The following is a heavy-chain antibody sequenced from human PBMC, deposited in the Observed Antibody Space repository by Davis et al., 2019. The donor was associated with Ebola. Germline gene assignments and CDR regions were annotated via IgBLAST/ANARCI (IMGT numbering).Heavy chain of an antibody. Sequence: ASVKVSCKASGYSFTSYGISWVRQAPGQGLEWMGWISAYNGNTNYAQKLQGRVTMTTDTSTSTAYMELSSLRSEDTAVYYCASSYCYDSSGYSFDYWGQGTLVTVSS. CDR1: GYSFTSYG. CDR2: ISAYNGNT. CDR3: ASSYCYDSSGYSFDY. J-gene: IGHJ4*02. D-gene: IGHD3-22*01. V-gene: IGHV1-18*01.